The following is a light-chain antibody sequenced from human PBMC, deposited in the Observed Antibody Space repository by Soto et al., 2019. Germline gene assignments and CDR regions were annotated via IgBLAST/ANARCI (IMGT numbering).Light chain of an antibody. CDR2: EVT. V-gene: IGLV2-8*01. CDR1: SSDVGGYNY. Sequence: QSALTQPPSASGSPGQSVTISCTGTSSDVGGYNYVSWYQQYPGRAPKLMIYEVTNRPSGVPDRFSGSKSGNTASLTVSGPQAEDEDEYDCSSSSYSNNINLVFGGGTKLTVL. J-gene: IGLJ3*02. CDR3: SSSSYSNNINLV.